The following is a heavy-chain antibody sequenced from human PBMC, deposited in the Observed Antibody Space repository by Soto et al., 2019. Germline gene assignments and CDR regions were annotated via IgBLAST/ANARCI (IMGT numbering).Heavy chain of an antibody. CDR2: INAGNGNT. Sequence: ASVKLSCKASGYTFTSYAMHWVRQAPGQRLEWMGWINAGNGNTKYSQKFQGRVTITRDTSASTAYMELSSLRSEDTAVYYCARGVAPYYFDYWGQGTLVTASS. D-gene: IGHD2-15*01. CDR3: ARGVAPYYFDY. J-gene: IGHJ4*02. V-gene: IGHV1-3*01. CDR1: GYTFTSYA.